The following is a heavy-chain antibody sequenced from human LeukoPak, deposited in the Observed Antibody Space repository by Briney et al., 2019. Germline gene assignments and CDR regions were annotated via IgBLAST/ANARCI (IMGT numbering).Heavy chain of an antibody. CDR1: GGSISSYY. J-gene: IGHJ5*02. V-gene: IGHV4-4*07. CDR3: AREGHFSSSSLLGPRTWNWFDP. D-gene: IGHD6-6*01. CDR2: IYLSGST. Sequence: SETLSLTCTVSGGSISSYYWSWIRQPAGKGLEWIGRIYLSGSTNYNPSLKSRVTMSVDTSKNQFSLNLSSVTAADTAIYYCAREGHFSSSSLLGPRTWNWFDPWGQGTLVTVSS.